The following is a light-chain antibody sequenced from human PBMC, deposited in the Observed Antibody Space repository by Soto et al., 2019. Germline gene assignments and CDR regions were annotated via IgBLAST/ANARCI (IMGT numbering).Light chain of an antibody. V-gene: IGLV2-14*01. CDR1: TNDIGGYNY. J-gene: IGLJ3*02. CDR2: EVR. CDR3: CSYTISATLV. Sequence: QSVLTQPASVSGSPGQSITISCSGTTNDIGGYNYVSWYQHHPGKVPKVIIYEVRNRPSGVSNRFSGSKSGNTASLTISGLQAEDEADYYCCSYTISATLVFGGWTKLTVL.